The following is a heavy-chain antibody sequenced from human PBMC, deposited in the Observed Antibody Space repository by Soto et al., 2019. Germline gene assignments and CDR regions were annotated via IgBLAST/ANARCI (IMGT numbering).Heavy chain of an antibody. V-gene: IGHV3-43*01. CDR3: DRRIAVVCTYDH. D-gene: IGHD6-19*01. Sequence: PVGSLRLSCASSVCIFDDYTTHWVRQAPGKCLEWVSLITWDGGRTFYADSVKGRFTISRDNSRNSLYLQMDSLRTEDTALYYCDRRIAVVCTYDHWVQGTLXT. CDR1: VCIFDDYT. CDR2: ITWDGGRT. J-gene: IGHJ1*01.